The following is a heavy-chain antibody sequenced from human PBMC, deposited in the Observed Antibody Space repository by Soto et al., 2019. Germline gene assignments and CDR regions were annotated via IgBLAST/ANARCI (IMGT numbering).Heavy chain of an antibody. J-gene: IGHJ6*03. V-gene: IGHV4-34*01. Sequence: SETLSLTCAVYGGSFSGYYWSWIRQPPGKGLEWIGEINHSGSTNYNPSLKSRVTISVDTSKNQFSLKLSSVTAADTAVYYCARLHADFWSGYYKYRRNYYYYMDVWGKGTTVTVSS. CDR3: ARLHADFWSGYYKYRRNYYYYMDV. CDR1: GGSFSGYY. D-gene: IGHD3-3*01. CDR2: INHSGST.